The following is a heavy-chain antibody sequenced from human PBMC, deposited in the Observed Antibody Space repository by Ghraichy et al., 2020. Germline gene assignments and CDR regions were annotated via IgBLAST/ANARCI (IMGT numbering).Heavy chain of an antibody. CDR3: ARGREYSAYDAFDY. CDR1: GFTFISSS. V-gene: IGHV3-48*02. Sequence: GGSLRLSCAPSGFTFISSSINWVRQAPGKGLEWLSYISSGSTTIYYTDSVKGRFTISRDNAKNSLYLQMNSLTDEDTAVYYCARGREYSAYDAFDYWGQGNLVTVSS. J-gene: IGHJ4*02. D-gene: IGHD5-12*01. CDR2: ISSGSTTI.